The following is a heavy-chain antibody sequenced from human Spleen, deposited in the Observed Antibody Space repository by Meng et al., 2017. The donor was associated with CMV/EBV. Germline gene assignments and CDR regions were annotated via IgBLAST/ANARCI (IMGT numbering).Heavy chain of an antibody. CDR3: ARQSIAAREGFDY. CDR2: VYSSGST. V-gene: IGHV4-59*08. J-gene: IGHJ4*02. D-gene: IGHD6-6*01. Sequence: GSLRLSCTVSGGSISSYYWSWIRQPPGKGLEWIGYVYSSGSTNYNPSLKSRVTISLDTSKHQFSLKLSSVTAADTAVYYCARQSIAAREGFDYWGQGTLVTVSS. CDR1: GGSISSYY.